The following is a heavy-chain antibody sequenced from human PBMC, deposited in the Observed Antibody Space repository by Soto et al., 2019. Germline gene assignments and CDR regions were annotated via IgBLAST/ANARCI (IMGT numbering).Heavy chain of an antibody. D-gene: IGHD2-15*01. CDR3: ATAFSWHDY. Sequence: EVQLLESGGGLIQPGGSLRLSCAASGFTFSSYAMNWVRQAPGKGLEWVSGISGSGGSTYYADSVKGRFTISRDNSKNTLYLQMSSLRAEDTAVYYCATAFSWHDYWGQGTLVTVSS. CDR1: GFTFSSYA. J-gene: IGHJ4*02. V-gene: IGHV3-23*01. CDR2: ISGSGGST.